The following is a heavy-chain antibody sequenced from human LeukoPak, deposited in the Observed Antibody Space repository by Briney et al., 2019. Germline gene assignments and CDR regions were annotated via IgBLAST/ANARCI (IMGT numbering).Heavy chain of an antibody. CDR1: GFTFSSYS. J-gene: IGHJ4*02. CDR2: ISSSSSYI. D-gene: IGHD3-22*01. Sequence: GGSLRLSCAASGFTFSSYSMNWVRQAPGKGLEWVSSISSSSSYIHYADSVKGRFTISRDNAKNSLYLQMNSLRAEDTAVYYCARDINYYDSSGYYYETYYFDYWGQGTLVTVSS. CDR3: ARDINYYDSSGYYYETYYFDY. V-gene: IGHV3-21*01.